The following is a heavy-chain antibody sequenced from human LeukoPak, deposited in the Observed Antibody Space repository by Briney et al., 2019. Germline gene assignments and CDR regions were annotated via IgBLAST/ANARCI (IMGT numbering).Heavy chain of an antibody. V-gene: IGHV1-2*02. CDR3: ARGRAQNEDQWLLQGY. D-gene: IGHD5-12*01. J-gene: IGHJ4*02. CDR1: GYTFTAYY. Sequence: ASVKVSCKASGYTFTAYYIHWVRQAPGQGLEWMGWISPNSGGTNHAQKFQARVTVTRDTSISTAYMELSGLISDDTAVYYCARGRAQNEDQWLLQGYWGQGTLVTISS. CDR2: ISPNSGGT.